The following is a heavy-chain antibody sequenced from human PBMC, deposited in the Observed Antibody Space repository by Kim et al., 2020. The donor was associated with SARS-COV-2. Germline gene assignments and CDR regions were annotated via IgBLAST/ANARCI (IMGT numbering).Heavy chain of an antibody. V-gene: IGHV3-74*01. CDR2: ISPDGNTA. CDR1: GFTFRTYW. Sequence: GGSLRLSCEASGFTFRTYWMHWVRQAPGKGLVWVSRISPDGNTAHYADSVKGRFTISRDNAKNTLYRQMDSLRAEDTAVYYCAREYRDIPGWGYGGQGTLVTVSS. J-gene: IGHJ4*02. D-gene: IGHD6-19*01. CDR3: AREYRDIPGWGY.